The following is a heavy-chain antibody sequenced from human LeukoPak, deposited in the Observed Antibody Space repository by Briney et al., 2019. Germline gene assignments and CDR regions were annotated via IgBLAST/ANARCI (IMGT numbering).Heavy chain of an antibody. Sequence: SETLSLTCAVYGGSFSGYYWSWIRQPPGKGLEWIGEINHSGSTNYNPSLKSRITISLDTSKSQFSLKVRYVTAADTAVYYCARGLNDSWTGENYWGQGTLVTVSS. J-gene: IGHJ4*02. V-gene: IGHV4-34*01. CDR2: INHSGST. CDR1: GGSFSGYY. CDR3: ARGLNDSWTGENY. D-gene: IGHD3-3*01.